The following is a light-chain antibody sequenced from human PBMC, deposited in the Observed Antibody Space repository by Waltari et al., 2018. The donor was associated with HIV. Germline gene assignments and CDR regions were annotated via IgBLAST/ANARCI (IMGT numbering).Light chain of an antibody. V-gene: IGKV1-39*01. CDR3: QQSYSPLT. J-gene: IGKJ4*01. CDR1: QTISSY. Sequence: DIQMTQSPSSLSASVGDRVTITCRASQTISSYLNWYQQKPGKAPKLLIYAASSLQSGVPSRFSGGGSGTDFTPTISSLQPEDFATYYCQQSYSPLTFGGGTKVEIK. CDR2: AAS.